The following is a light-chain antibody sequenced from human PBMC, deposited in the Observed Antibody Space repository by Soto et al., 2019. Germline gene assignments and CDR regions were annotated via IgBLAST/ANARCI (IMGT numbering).Light chain of an antibody. J-gene: IGLJ2*01. CDR1: SSNVGDYNY. CDR3: SSNTSSSTLVV. Sequence: QSVLTQPASVTGSPGQSITISCTGTSSNVGDYNYVSWYQQDPGKATKLMIYDVSNRPSGVSNRFSGSKSGNTASLTISGLQAEDEADYYCSSNTSSSTLVVFGGGTKLTVL. CDR2: DVS. V-gene: IGLV2-14*01.